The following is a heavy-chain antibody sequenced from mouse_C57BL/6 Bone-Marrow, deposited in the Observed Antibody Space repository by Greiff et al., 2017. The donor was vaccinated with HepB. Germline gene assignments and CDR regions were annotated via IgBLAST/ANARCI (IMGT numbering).Heavy chain of an antibody. CDR1: GYTFTSYW. CDR2: IDPSDSYT. Sequence: VQLQQPGAELVMPGASVKLSCKASGYTFTSYWMHRVKQRPGQGLEWIGEIDPSDSYTNYNQKFKGKSTLTVDKSSITAYMQLSSLTSEDSAVYSCASDCELPPCARDYWGQGTSVTVSS. V-gene: IGHV1-69*01. J-gene: IGHJ4*01. CDR3: ASDCELPPCARDY.